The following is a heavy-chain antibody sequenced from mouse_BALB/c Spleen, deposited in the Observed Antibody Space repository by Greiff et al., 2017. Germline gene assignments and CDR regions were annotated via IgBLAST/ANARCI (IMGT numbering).Heavy chain of an antibody. CDR2: IDPFNGGT. J-gene: IGHJ2*01. CDR1: GYSFTSYY. CDR3: ARRSGSSSYFDY. Sequence: VQLQQSGPELLKPGASVKISCKASGYSFTSYYMHWVKQSHGKSLEWIGYIDPFNGGTSYNQKFKGKATLTVDKSSSTAYMHLSSLTSEDSAVYYCARRSGSSSYFDYWGQGTTLTVSS. V-gene: IGHV1S135*01. D-gene: IGHD1-1*01.